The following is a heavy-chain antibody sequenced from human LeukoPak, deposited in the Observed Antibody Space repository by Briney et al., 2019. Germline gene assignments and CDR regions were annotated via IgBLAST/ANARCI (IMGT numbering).Heavy chain of an antibody. CDR3: ATSDRPGFGSHDY. V-gene: IGHV3-48*04. J-gene: IGHJ4*02. CDR1: GLSFSQYR. Sequence: GGSLRLSSVVSGLSFSQYRMNWVRQAPGKGPEWISDISGSSSVINYADSVKGRFTISRDNDKNSLSLQMNSLRAEDTVVYYCATSDRPGFGSHDYWGQGTLVTVSS. D-gene: IGHD3-10*01. CDR2: ISGSSSVI.